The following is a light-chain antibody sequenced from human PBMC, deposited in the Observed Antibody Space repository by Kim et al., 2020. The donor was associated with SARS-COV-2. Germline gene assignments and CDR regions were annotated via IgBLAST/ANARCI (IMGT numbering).Light chain of an antibody. CDR2: KDS. Sequence: SVSPRQTARITFSGDALPKQYAYWYQQKPGQAPVLGIYKDSERPSGIPERFSGSSSGTTVTLTISGVQAEDEADYYCQSADSSVWVFGGGTQLTVL. V-gene: IGLV3-25*03. CDR3: QSADSSVWV. J-gene: IGLJ3*02. CDR1: ALPKQY.